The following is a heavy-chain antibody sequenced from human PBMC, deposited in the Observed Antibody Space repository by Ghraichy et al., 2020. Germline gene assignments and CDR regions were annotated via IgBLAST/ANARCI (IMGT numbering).Heavy chain of an antibody. V-gene: IGHV1-18*04. CDR1: GYTLTNYG. CDR2: ISAYKGNT. Sequence: ASVKVSCKASGYTLTNYGLSWVRQAPGQGLEWMGWISAYKGNTNYAQKFQGRVTMTTDSSTNTAYMELKSLRSDDTAVYYCARDSPQGSRSYYGVDYWGQGALVTVSS. CDR3: ARDSPQGSRSYYGVDY. J-gene: IGHJ4*02. D-gene: IGHD1-26*01.